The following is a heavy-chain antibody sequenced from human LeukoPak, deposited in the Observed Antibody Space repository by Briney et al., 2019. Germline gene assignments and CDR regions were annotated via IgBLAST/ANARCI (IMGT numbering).Heavy chain of an antibody. V-gene: IGHV4-31*02. CDR3: ASGDNDPLFDY. CDR2: IYYSGST. Sequence: LRLSCAVSGFTFSGFWMSWSRQHPGKGLEWIGSIYYSGSTYYNPSLQGRVTISVVTSKNQFSLKLSSVTAADTAIYYCASGDNDPLFDYWGQGTLVTVSS. CDR1: GFTFSGFW. D-gene: IGHD1-1*01. J-gene: IGHJ4*02.